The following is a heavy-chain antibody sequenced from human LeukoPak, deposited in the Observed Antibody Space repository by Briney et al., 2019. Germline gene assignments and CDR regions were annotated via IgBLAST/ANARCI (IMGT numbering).Heavy chain of an antibody. CDR2: IWYDGSNK. D-gene: IGHD3-3*01. CDR1: GFTFSSYG. V-gene: IGHV3-33*01. CDR3: ARGPVITIFGEVDNSLRYGMDV. J-gene: IGHJ6*02. Sequence: GGSLRLSCAASGFTFSSYGMHWVRQAPGKGLEWVAVIWYDGSNKYYADSVKGRFTISRDNSKNTLYLQMNSLRAGDTAVYYCARGPVITIFGEVDNSLRYGMDVWGQGTTVTVSS.